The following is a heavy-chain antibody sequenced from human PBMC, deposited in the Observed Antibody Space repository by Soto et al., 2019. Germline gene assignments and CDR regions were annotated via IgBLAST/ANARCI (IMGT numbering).Heavy chain of an antibody. CDR1: GFTFSSYA. Sequence: VQLVESGGGVVQPGRSLRLTCAASGFTFSSYAMHWVRQAPGKGLEWVAVISYDGSNKYYADSVKGRFTISRDNSKNTLYLQMNSLRAEDTAVYYCARDRGGYSYGTLVEGDVWGQGTTVTVSS. J-gene: IGHJ6*02. V-gene: IGHV3-30-3*01. D-gene: IGHD5-18*01. CDR2: ISYDGSNK. CDR3: ARDRGGYSYGTLVEGDV.